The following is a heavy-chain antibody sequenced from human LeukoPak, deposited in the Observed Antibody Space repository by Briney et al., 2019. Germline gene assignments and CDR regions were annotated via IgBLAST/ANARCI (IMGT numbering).Heavy chain of an antibody. CDR2: ISYDGSNK. Sequence: SGGSLRLSCVASGFTFSSYGMHWVRQAPGKGLEWVAVISYDGSNKYYADSVKGRFTISRDNSKNTLYLQMNSLRAEDTAVYYCAKDLKQGGYLAHWGQGTLVTVSS. V-gene: IGHV3-30*18. CDR1: GFTFSSYG. D-gene: IGHD3-22*01. J-gene: IGHJ4*02. CDR3: AKDLKQGGYLAH.